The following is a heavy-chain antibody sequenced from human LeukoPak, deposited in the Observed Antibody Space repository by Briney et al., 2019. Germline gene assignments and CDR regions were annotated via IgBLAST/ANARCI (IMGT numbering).Heavy chain of an antibody. V-gene: IGHV3-30-3*01. CDR2: ISYDGSNK. CDR3: ARDTYYYDSSGYFDY. J-gene: IGHJ4*02. Sequence: GGSLRLSCAASGFTFSSYAMHWVRQAPGKGLEWVAVISYDGSNKYYADSVKGRFTISRDNSKNTLYLQMNSLRAEDTAEYYCARDTYYYDSSGYFDYWGQGTLVTVSS. CDR1: GFTFSSYA. D-gene: IGHD3-22*01.